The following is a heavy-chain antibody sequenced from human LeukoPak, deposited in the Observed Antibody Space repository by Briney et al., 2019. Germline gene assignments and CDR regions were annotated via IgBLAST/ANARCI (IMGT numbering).Heavy chain of an antibody. D-gene: IGHD1-26*01. CDR1: GFXXXSYA. V-gene: IGHV3-23*01. Sequence: SGFXXXSYAMSWVRQAPGKGLEWVSAISGSGGSTYYADSVKGRFTISRDNSKNTLYLQMNSLRAEDTAVYYCAKDRRYSGSFPDAFDIWGQGTMVTVSS. J-gene: IGHJ3*02. CDR3: AKDRRYSGSFPDAFDI. CDR2: ISGSGGST.